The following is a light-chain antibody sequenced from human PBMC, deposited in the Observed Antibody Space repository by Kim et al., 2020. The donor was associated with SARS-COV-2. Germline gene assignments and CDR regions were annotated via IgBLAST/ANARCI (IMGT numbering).Light chain of an antibody. CDR3: QAWDTSTTYV. V-gene: IGLV3-1*01. CDR1: KLGDKH. Sequence: VAQGQTARRTCAGDKLGDKHAWWYQQKPGKSPVLVIYQDNKRPSGIPERFSGTNAGNTATLTISGTQAMDEADYYCQAWDTSTTYVFGTGTKVTVL. CDR2: QDN. J-gene: IGLJ1*01.